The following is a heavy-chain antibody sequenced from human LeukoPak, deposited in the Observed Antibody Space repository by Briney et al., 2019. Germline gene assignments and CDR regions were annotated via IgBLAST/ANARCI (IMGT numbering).Heavy chain of an antibody. J-gene: IGHJ4*02. CDR2: INPSGGST. CDR3: ARPNYYDSRGSYYDY. V-gene: IGHV1-46*01. CDR1: GYTFTNYY. Sequence: ASVKVSCKASGYTFTNYYMHWVRQAPGQGREWMGIINPSGGSTSSSQKFQGRVTMTRDTSTSTVYMELSSLRSEDTAVYYCARPNYYDSRGSYYDYWGEGTLVTVSS. D-gene: IGHD3-22*01.